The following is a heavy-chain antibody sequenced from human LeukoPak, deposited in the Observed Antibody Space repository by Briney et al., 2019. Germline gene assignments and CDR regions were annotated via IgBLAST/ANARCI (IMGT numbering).Heavy chain of an antibody. J-gene: IGHJ1*01. CDR1: GFSFSNYW. Sequence: GGSLRLSCAASGFSFSNYWMSWVRQAPGKGLEWVANIKQDGSESYYVGSVKGRFTISRDNAKNSLYLQMNSLRAEDTAVYYCARDEGYFQHWGQGTLVTVSS. CDR3: ARDEGYFQH. V-gene: IGHV3-7*01. CDR2: IKQDGSES.